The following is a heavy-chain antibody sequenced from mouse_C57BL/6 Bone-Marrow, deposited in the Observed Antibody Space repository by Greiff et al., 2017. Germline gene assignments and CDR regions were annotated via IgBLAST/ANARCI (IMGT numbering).Heavy chain of an antibody. Sequence: VQLQQSGPELVKPGASVKLSCKASGYTFTSYDINWVKQRPGQGLEWIGWIYPRAGSTKYNEKFKGKATLTVDTSSSTAYMELHSLTSEDSAVYFCARSTLIAYWGQGTLVTVSA. J-gene: IGHJ3*01. D-gene: IGHD6-1*01. CDR1: GYTFTSYD. CDR2: IYPRAGST. V-gene: IGHV1-85*01. CDR3: ARSTLIAY.